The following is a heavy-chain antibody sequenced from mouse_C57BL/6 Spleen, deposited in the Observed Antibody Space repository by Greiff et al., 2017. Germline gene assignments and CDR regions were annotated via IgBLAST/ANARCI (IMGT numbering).Heavy chain of an antibody. CDR2: IDPSDSYT. CDR3: AREGTAQAPGVYFDY. J-gene: IGHJ2*01. V-gene: IGHV1-59*01. D-gene: IGHD3-2*02. Sequence: QVQLQQPGAELVRPGTSVKLSCKASGYTFTSYWMHWVKQRPGQGLEWIGVIDPSDSYTNYNQKFKGKATLTVDTSSSTAYMQLSSLTSEDSAVYYCAREGTAQAPGVYFDYWGQGTTLTVSS. CDR1: GYTFTSYW.